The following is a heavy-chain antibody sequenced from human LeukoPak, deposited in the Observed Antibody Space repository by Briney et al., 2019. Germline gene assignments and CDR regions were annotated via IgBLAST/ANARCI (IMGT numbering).Heavy chain of an antibody. V-gene: IGHV4-59*01. D-gene: IGHD5-24*01. CDR3: ARGRDGYNYFDY. CDR1: GGSISSYY. CDR2: IYCSGST. J-gene: IGHJ4*02. Sequence: PSETLSLTCTVSGGSISSYYWSWIRQPPGKGLEWIGYIYCSGSTNYNPSLKSRVTISVDTSKNQFSLKLSSVTAADTAVYYCARGRDGYNYFDYWGQGTLVTVSS.